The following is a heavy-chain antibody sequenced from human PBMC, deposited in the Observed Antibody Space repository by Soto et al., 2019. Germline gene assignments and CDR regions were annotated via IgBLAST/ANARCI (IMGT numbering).Heavy chain of an antibody. CDR1: GGSISPYY. Sequence: SETLSLTCTVSGGSISPYYWSWIRQPPGKGLEWIGFIYYSGSTNYNPSLKSRVTISVDTSQNQFSLMLTSVTAAHTAVYYCARSPDSSGYYPRRYYYGMDVWGQGTTVTVSS. J-gene: IGHJ6*02. V-gene: IGHV4-59*01. CDR2: IYYSGST. D-gene: IGHD3-22*01. CDR3: ARSPDSSGYYPRRYYYGMDV.